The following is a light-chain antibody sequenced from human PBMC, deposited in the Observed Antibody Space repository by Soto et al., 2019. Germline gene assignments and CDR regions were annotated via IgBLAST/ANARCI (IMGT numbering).Light chain of an antibody. Sequence: DIQMTQSPSSLFASVGERVTITCQATQDIPIYLNWYQQNRGRAPNLXIYDASNLAIGVPSRFSGSASGTHFTCTISSLQTEDFATYYCQQYDIRPITFGRGTRLEIK. CDR2: DAS. CDR1: QDIPIY. J-gene: IGKJ5*01. V-gene: IGKV1-33*01. CDR3: QQYDIRPIT.